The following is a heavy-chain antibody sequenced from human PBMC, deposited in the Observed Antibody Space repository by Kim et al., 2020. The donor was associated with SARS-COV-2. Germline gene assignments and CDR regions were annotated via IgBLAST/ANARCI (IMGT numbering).Heavy chain of an antibody. J-gene: IGHJ5*01. D-gene: IGHD3-10*01. CDR2: ISYHGVNK. CDR1: GFTFSSYA. Sequence: GGSLRLSCAASGFTFSSYAMHWVRQAPGKRPEWVSAISYHGVNKYYADSVKGRFTFSRDNSKNTLYLQMDSLRPEDTAVYYCARDMRFGSGTYSDWFDS. CDR3: ARDMRFGSGTYSDWFDS. V-gene: IGHV3-30*04.